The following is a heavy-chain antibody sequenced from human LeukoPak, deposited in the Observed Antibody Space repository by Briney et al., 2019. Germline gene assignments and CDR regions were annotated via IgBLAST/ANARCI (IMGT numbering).Heavy chain of an antibody. Sequence: GSLRLSCAASGFTFSSYEMNWVRQAPGKGLEWVSYISSSGSTIYYADSVKGRFTISRDNAKNSLYLQMNSLRAEDTAVYYCARSGYNYGYWFDYWGQGTLVTVSS. CDR3: ARSGYNYGYWFDY. CDR2: ISSSGSTI. V-gene: IGHV3-48*03. CDR1: GFTFSSYE. D-gene: IGHD5-18*01. J-gene: IGHJ4*02.